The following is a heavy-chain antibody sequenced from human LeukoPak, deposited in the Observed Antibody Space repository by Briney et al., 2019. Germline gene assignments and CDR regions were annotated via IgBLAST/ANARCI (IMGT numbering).Heavy chain of an antibody. J-gene: IGHJ6*02. Sequence: GGSLRLSCAASGFTFSSYAMSWVRQAPGKGLEWVSAISGSGGSTYYADSVEGRFTISRDNSKNTLYLQMNSLRAEDTAVYYCAREVVGYGDYYVSLFYYYGMDVWGQGTTVTVSS. CDR3: AREVVGYGDYYVSLFYYYGMDV. CDR2: ISGSGGST. D-gene: IGHD4-17*01. V-gene: IGHV3-23*01. CDR1: GFTFSSYA.